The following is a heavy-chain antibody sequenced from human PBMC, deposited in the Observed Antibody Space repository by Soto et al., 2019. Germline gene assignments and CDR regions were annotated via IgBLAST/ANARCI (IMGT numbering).Heavy chain of an antibody. J-gene: IGHJ4*02. D-gene: IGHD3-10*01. V-gene: IGHV3-23*01. Sequence: GGSLRLSCVASGFTFGSRAMSWVRQAPGEGLEWVSTITDTGGDTKYADSVRGRFTMSRDNSKKTLYLQMNSLRVEDSALYYCARGSTDSYPGSRIFDFWGRGTLVTVSS. CDR1: GFTFGSRA. CDR3: ARGSTDSYPGSRIFDF. CDR2: ITDTGGDT.